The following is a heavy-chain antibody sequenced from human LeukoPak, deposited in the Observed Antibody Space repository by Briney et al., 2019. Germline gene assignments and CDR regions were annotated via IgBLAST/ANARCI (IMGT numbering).Heavy chain of an antibody. J-gene: IGHJ4*02. CDR3: ARDPVAYDFWSGYFDY. CDR2: IIPIFGTA. D-gene: IGHD3-3*01. CDR1: GGTFSSYA. V-gene: IGHV1-69*01. Sequence: GASVEVSCKASGGTFSSYAISWVRQAPGQGLEWMGGIIPIFGTANYAQKFQGRVTITADESTSTAYMELSSLRSEDTAVYYCARDPVAYDFWSGYFDYWGQGTLVTVSS.